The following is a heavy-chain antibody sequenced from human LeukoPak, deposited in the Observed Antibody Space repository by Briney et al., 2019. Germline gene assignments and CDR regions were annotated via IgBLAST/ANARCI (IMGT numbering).Heavy chain of an antibody. CDR1: GYTFTSYY. CDR2: INPSGGST. V-gene: IGHV1-46*01. Sequence: GASVKVSCKASGYTFTSYYMHWVRQAPGQGLEWMGIINPSGGSTSYAQEFQGRVTMTRDTSTSTVYMELSSLRAEDTAVYYCARDSGEGNWFDPWGQGTLITVSS. CDR3: ARDSGEGNWFDP. D-gene: IGHD4-17*01. J-gene: IGHJ5*02.